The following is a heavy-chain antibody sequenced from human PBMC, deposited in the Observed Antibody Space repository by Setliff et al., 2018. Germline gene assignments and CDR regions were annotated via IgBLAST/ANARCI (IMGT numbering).Heavy chain of an antibody. CDR2: INTNTGNP. Sequence: ASVKVSCKASGYTFTSYAMNWVRQAPGQELEWMGWINTNTGNPMYAQGFTGRFVFSLDTSVSTAYLQISSLKAEDTAVYYCARAWYYNFWSGSQIEYWGQGTLVTVSS. CDR1: GYTFTSYA. CDR3: ARAWYYNFWSGSQIEY. J-gene: IGHJ4*02. D-gene: IGHD3-3*01. V-gene: IGHV7-4-1*02.